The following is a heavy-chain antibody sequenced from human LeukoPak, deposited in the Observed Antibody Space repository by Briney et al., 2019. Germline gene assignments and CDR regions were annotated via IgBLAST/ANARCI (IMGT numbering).Heavy chain of an antibody. CDR2: INPNGGDT. CDR1: GYTFTGYY. CDR3: ARIKDEGSFYLF. V-gene: IGHV1-2*02. Sequence: GASVKVSCKASGYTFTGYYMHWVRQAPGQGLEWMGWINPNGGDTMYAQKFQGRVTMATDTSTDTAYMELSSLGSDDTAVFYCARIKDEGSFYLFWGQGTLVTVSS. D-gene: IGHD3-10*01. J-gene: IGHJ4*02.